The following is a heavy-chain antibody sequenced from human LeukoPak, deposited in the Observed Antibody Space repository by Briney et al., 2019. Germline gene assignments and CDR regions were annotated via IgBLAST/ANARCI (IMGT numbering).Heavy chain of an antibody. CDR2: INPNSGGT. CDR3: ARHLSRRRVAAAGTIDS. CDR1: GYTFTGYY. D-gene: IGHD6-13*01. V-gene: IGHV1-2*02. J-gene: IGHJ4*02. Sequence: ASVKVSCKASGYTFTGYYMHWVRQAPGQGLEWMGWINPNSGGTNYAQKFQGRVTMTRDTSISTAYMELSRLRSDDTAVYYCARHLSRRRVAAAGTIDSWGQGTLVTVSS.